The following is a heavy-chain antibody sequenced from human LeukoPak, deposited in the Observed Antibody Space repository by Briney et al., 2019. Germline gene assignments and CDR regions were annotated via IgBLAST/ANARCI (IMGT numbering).Heavy chain of an antibody. CDR2: ISTDGYTT. CDR3: VVGGSPGY. Sequence: GGSLRLSCAASGFTFSSYAMSWVRQAPRKGLVWVSRISTDGYTTDYADFVQGRFTASRDNTKNTWSLEMNSLRAEDTAVYYCVVGGSPGYWGQGTLVTVSS. V-gene: IGHV3-74*01. D-gene: IGHD2-15*01. CDR1: GFTFSSYA. J-gene: IGHJ4*02.